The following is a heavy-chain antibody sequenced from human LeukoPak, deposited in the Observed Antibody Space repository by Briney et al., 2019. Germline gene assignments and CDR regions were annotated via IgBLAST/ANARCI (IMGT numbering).Heavy chain of an antibody. D-gene: IGHD3-16*01. J-gene: IGHJ3*02. CDR1: GGSFSGYY. V-gene: IGHV4-34*01. CDR3: ARHPDGGRKTFDI. Sequence: SETLSLTCAVYGGSFSGYYLSWIRQPPGKGLEWIGEIKDSGRNNYNPSLKSRVTMSADTSKNQFSLNLSSVTAADTAVYYCARHPDGGRKTFDIWGHGTMVTVSS. CDR2: IKDSGRN.